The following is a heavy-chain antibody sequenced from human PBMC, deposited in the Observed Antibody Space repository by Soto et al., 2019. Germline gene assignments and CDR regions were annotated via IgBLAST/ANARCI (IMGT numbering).Heavy chain of an antibody. D-gene: IGHD3-22*01. J-gene: IGHJ4*02. CDR2: ISAYNGNT. Sequence: ASVKVSCKASGYTFTNHDITWVRQAPGQRLEWMGWISAYNGNTNYAQKFQGRVTITADESTSTAYMELSSLRSEDTAVYYCAREQGYYYDSSGYRGNKYYFDYWGQGTLVTVSS. CDR1: GYTFTNHD. CDR3: AREQGYYYDSSGYRGNKYYFDY. V-gene: IGHV1-18*01.